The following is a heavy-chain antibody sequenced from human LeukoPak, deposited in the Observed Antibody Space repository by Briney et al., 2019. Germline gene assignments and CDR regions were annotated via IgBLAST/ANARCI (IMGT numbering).Heavy chain of an antibody. Sequence: GESLKISCKGSGYSFSSYWIGWVRQMPGKGLEWMGIIYPGDSDTRYSPSFQGQVTLSADKSISTAYLQWSSLTASDTAMYYCARDSSVFAFDIWDQGTMVTVSS. CDR1: GYSFSSYW. CDR2: IYPGDSDT. V-gene: IGHV5-51*01. CDR3: ARDSSVFAFDI. J-gene: IGHJ3*02. D-gene: IGHD3-22*01.